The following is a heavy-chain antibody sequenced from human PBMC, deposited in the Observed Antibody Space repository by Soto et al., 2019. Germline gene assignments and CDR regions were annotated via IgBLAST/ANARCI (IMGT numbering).Heavy chain of an antibody. Sequence: GGSLRLSCAASGFAFSSFGMHWVRQAPGKGLEWVAVTWYDGTSKYYADSVKGRFTISRDNSKNTLYLQMNSLRAEDTAVYYCAGSYNPSYTSGDPPVSIDYWGQGTLVTVSS. V-gene: IGHV3-33*01. CDR2: TWYDGTSK. CDR1: GFAFSSFG. D-gene: IGHD6-25*01. J-gene: IGHJ4*02. CDR3: AGSYNPSYTSGDPPVSIDY.